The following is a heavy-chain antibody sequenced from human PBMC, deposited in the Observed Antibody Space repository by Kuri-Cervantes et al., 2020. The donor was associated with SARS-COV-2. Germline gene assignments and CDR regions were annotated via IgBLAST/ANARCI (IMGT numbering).Heavy chain of an antibody. CDR2: IDWDDDK. CDR3: ARMGATVTTAGSFDY. Sequence: SGPTLVKPTETLTLTCTVSGFSLSNARMGVSWIRQPPGKALEWLARIDWDDDKFYSTSLKTRLTISKDTSKNQVVLTMTNMDPVDTATYYCARMGATVTTAGSFDYWGQGTLVTVSS. J-gene: IGHJ4*02. CDR1: GFSLSNARMG. V-gene: IGHV2-70*04. D-gene: IGHD4-17*01.